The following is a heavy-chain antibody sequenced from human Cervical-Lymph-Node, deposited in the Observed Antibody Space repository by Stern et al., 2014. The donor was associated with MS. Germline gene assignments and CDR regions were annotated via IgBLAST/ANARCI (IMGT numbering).Heavy chain of an antibody. D-gene: IGHD3-3*01. Sequence: QVQLVQSGAEVKKPGSSVKVSCKASGGTFSSYAISWVRQAPGQGLEWMGGIIPIFGTANYAQKFQGRVTITADESTSTAYMDLSSLRSEDTAVYYCARGTRFYYYYGMDVWGQGTTVTVSS. CDR1: GGTFSSYA. V-gene: IGHV1-69*01. J-gene: IGHJ6*02. CDR3: ARGTRFYYYYGMDV. CDR2: IIPIFGTA.